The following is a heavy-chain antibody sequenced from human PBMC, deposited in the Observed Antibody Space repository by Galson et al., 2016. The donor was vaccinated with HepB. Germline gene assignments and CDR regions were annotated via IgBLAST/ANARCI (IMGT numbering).Heavy chain of an antibody. CDR3: AGGVRDYAPLY. D-gene: IGHD4-17*01. V-gene: IGHV3-73*01. Sequence: SLRLSCAASGFTFSGSAMHWVRQASGKGLEWVGRIRPDSYATAYAASVKGRFIVSRDDSKGTAYLHMDSLKTEDTAVYYCAGGVRDYAPLYWGQGTLVTVSS. CDR2: IRPDSYAT. J-gene: IGHJ4*02. CDR1: GFTFSGSA.